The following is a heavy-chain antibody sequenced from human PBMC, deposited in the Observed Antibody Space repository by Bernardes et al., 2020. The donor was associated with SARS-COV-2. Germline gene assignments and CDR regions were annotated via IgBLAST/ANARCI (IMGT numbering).Heavy chain of an antibody. D-gene: IGHD6-19*01. CDR1: GGSISSGSYY. CDR3: ARVGYSSGWVYWFDP. J-gene: IGHJ5*02. CDR2: IYTSGST. V-gene: IGHV4-61*09. Sequence: SETLSLTCTVSGGSISSGSYYWSWIRQPAGKGLEWLGHIYTSGSTNYNPSLKSRVAISVDTSKNQLSLKLSSVTAADTAVYYCARVGYSSGWVYWFDPWGQGTLVTVSS.